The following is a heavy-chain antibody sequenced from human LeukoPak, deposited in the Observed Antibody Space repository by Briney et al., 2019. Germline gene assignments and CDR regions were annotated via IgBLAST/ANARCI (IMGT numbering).Heavy chain of an antibody. V-gene: IGHV3-30*18. D-gene: IGHD5-12*01. Sequence: GRSLRLSCAASGFTFSSYGMHWVRQAPGKGLEWVAVISYDGSNEYYADSVKGRFTISRDNSKNTLYLQMNSLRAEDTAVYYCAKEDSGYDYCYFDYWGQGTLVTVSS. CDR1: GFTFSSYG. CDR2: ISYDGSNE. J-gene: IGHJ4*02. CDR3: AKEDSGYDYCYFDY.